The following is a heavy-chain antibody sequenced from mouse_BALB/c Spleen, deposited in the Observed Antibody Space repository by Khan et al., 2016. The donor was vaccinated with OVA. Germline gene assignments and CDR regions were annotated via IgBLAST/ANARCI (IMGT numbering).Heavy chain of an antibody. CDR2: ISYSGRT. CDR1: GYSITSDYA. V-gene: IGHV3-2*02. CDR3: AGGRAY. D-gene: IGHD3-3*01. J-gene: IGHJ3*01. Sequence: VQLKQSGPGLVKPSQSLSLTCTVTGYSITSDYAWNWIRQFPGNKLEWMGYISYSGRTSYTPSLKSRISITRDTSKNQFFLQLNSVTTEDTATXYCAGGRAYWGQGTLVTVSA.